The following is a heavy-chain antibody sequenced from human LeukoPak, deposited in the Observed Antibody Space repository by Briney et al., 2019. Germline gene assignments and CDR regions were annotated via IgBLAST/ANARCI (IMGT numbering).Heavy chain of an antibody. J-gene: IGHJ6*02. Sequence: GASVNVSCKASGYTFTSYGISGVRQAPGQGLEWMGWISAYNGNTNYAQKLQGRVTMTTDTSTSTAYMELRSLRSDDTAVYYCARDGYSSSRYIIYYYGMAVWGQGTTVTVSS. CDR1: GYTFTSYG. CDR2: ISAYNGNT. V-gene: IGHV1-18*01. CDR3: ARDGYSSSRYIIYYYGMAV. D-gene: IGHD6-13*01.